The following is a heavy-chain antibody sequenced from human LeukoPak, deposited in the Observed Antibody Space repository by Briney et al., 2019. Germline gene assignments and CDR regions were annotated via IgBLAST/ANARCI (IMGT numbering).Heavy chain of an antibody. CDR3: ARFVVVVPAATRGGWFDP. CDR2: IYYSGST. Sequence: ETLSLTCTVAGGSISSYYWSWIRQPPGKGLEWIGYIYYSGSTNYNPPLKSRVTISVDTSKNQFSLKLSSVTAADTAVYYCARFVVVVPAATRGGWFDPWGQGTLVTVSS. D-gene: IGHD2-2*01. CDR1: GGSISSYY. V-gene: IGHV4-59*01. J-gene: IGHJ5*02.